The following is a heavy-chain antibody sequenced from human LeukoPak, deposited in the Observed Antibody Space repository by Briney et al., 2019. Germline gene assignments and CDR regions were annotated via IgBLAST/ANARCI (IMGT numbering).Heavy chain of an antibody. CDR3: ARIGYRSSGLYFDY. Sequence: KSGGSLRLSCAASGFTFSDYYMSWIRQAPGKGLEWVSYISSSGSTIYYGDSVKGRFTISRDNAKNSLYLQMNSLRAEDTAVYYCARIGYRSSGLYFDYWGQGTLVTVSS. CDR2: ISSSGSTI. D-gene: IGHD6-13*01. J-gene: IGHJ4*02. V-gene: IGHV3-11*01. CDR1: GFTFSDYY.